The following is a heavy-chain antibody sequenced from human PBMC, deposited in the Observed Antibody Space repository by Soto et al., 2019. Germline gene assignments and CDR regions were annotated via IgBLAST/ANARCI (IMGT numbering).Heavy chain of an antibody. CDR2: FDPEDGET. J-gene: IGHJ4*02. D-gene: IGHD4-4*01. CDR3: ATDLRLQYNFDY. CDR1: GYTLTELS. V-gene: IGHV1-24*01. Sequence: ASVKVSCKVSGYTLTELSMHWVRQAPGKGLEWMGGFDPEDGETIYAQKFQGRVTMTEDTSTDTAYMELSSLRSEDAAVYYCATDLRLQYNFDYWGQGTLVTVSS.